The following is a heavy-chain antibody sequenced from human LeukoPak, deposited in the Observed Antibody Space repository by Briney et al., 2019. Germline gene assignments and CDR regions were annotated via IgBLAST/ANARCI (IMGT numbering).Heavy chain of an antibody. J-gene: IGHJ3*02. CDR1: GFTFSSYA. CDR3: ATTNYYDSSGYYLPTRSRAFDI. V-gene: IGHV3-30-3*01. Sequence: GGSLRLSCAASGFTFSSYAMHWVRQAPGEGLEWVAVISYDGSNKYYADSVKGRFTISRDNSKNTLYLQMNSLRAEDTAVYYCATTNYYDSSGYYLPTRSRAFDIWGQGTMVTVSS. CDR2: ISYDGSNK. D-gene: IGHD3-22*01.